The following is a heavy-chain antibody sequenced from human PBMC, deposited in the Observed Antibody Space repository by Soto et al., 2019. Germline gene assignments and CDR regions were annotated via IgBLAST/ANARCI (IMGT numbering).Heavy chain of an antibody. CDR3: ATGLSSSWYSHNDS. Sequence: QVQLQESGPRLVKPSGTLSLTCGVSGDSIISSNWWSWVRQPLGKGLEWIGEIYHSGSTHYNPSLKSRVTMSVDKSKNHCSLKLTSVTAADTAVYFCATGLSSSWYSHNDSWGQGTLVTVSS. V-gene: IGHV4-4*02. J-gene: IGHJ4*02. D-gene: IGHD6-13*01. CDR1: GDSIISSNW. CDR2: IYHSGST.